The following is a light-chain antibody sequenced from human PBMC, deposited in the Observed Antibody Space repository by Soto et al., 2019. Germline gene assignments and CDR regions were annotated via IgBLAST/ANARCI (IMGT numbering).Light chain of an antibody. Sequence: QSVLTQPPSESGSPGQSVTISCTGTSTDVGAYNYVSWYQQRPGKAPKLMIFEVTKRPSGVPDRFSGYKSGNTASLAVAGVQADDEADYYCSSYACSNSLVLGTVTK. CDR1: STDVGAYNY. CDR3: SSYACSNSLV. V-gene: IGLV2-8*01. CDR2: EVT. J-gene: IGLJ1*01.